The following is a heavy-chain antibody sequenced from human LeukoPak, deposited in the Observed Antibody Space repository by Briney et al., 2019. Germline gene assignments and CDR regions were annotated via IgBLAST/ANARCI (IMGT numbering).Heavy chain of an antibody. V-gene: IGHV1-69*13. Sequence: SVKVSCKASGGTFSSYAISWVRQAPGQGLEWMGGIIPIFGTANYAQKFQGRVTITADESTSTAYMELSSLRSEDTAVYYCASFAYSSGWYFDYWGQGTLVTVSS. CDR1: GGTFSSYA. D-gene: IGHD6-19*01. CDR3: ASFAYSSGWYFDY. J-gene: IGHJ4*02. CDR2: IIPIFGTA.